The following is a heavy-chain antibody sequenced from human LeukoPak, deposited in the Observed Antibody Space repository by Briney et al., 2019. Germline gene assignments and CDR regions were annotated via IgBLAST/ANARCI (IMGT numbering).Heavy chain of an antibody. Sequence: GSLRLSCAASGFTFSSYAMSWVRQPPGKGLEWIGEINHSGSTNYNPSLKSRVTISVDTSKNQFSLKLSSVTAADTAVYYCASSPESSSFGFDYWGQGTLVTVSS. J-gene: IGHJ4*02. CDR2: INHSGST. D-gene: IGHD6-6*01. CDR1: GFTFSSYA. CDR3: ASSPESSSFGFDY. V-gene: IGHV4-34*01.